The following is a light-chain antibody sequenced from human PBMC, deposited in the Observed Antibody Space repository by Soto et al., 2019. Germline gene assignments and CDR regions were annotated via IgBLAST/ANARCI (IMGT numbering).Light chain of an antibody. CDR1: SSDTYNY. Sequence: QSALTQPASVSGSPGQSITISCTGTSSDTYNYRSWYQQHPGKAPKLMIYDVSNRPSGVSNRFSGSKSGNTASLIITGLQAEDEADYYCSSYINTLRVFGGGTKLTVL. V-gene: IGLV2-14*01. CDR3: SSYINTLRV. J-gene: IGLJ2*01. CDR2: DVS.